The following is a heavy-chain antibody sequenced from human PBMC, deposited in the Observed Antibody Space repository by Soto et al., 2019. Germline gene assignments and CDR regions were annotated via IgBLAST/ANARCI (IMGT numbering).Heavy chain of an antibody. J-gene: IGHJ4*02. CDR1: GFTFTRYS. CDR2: ISSTTNYI. CDR3: ARESEDLTSNFDY. Sequence: EVQLVESGGGLVKPGGSLRLSCAASGFTFTRYSMNWVRQAPGKGLEWVSTISSTTNYIYYGDSMTGRFTISRDNAKNSLYLEMTSLRAEDTAAYYCARESEDLTSNFDYWGQGTLVTVSS. V-gene: IGHV3-21*06.